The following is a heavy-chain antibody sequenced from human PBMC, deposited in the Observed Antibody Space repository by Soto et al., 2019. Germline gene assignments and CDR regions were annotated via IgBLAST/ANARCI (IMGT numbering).Heavy chain of an antibody. Sequence: QLQLQESGPGLVKPSQTLSLACTVSGGSFSSGGYYWSWIRQLPGKGLEWIGRIYTSGSTNYNPSLKSRVSMSVDTSKNQFSLKLSSVTAADTAVYYCARGYYDSSGFVFDYWGQGTLVTVSS. J-gene: IGHJ4*02. CDR3: ARGYYDSSGFVFDY. D-gene: IGHD3-22*01. CDR1: GGSFSSGGYY. V-gene: IGHV4-61*02. CDR2: IYTSGST.